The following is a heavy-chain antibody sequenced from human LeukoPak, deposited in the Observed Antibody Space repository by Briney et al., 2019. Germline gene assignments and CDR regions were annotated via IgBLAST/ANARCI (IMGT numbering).Heavy chain of an antibody. CDR1: GFTFSSYE. CDR3: TKDQEIATIGGYFDS. CDR2: ISGNGRDT. D-gene: IGHD5-24*01. J-gene: IGHJ4*03. V-gene: IGHV3-23*01. Sequence: PGGSLRLSCAASGFTFSSYEMNWVRQAPGKGPEWFATISGNGRDTYYAGSVKGRFTISRDSPDNTLYLQMNGLRTGDRAVYYSTKDQEIATIGGYFDSWGQGSLVTVSS.